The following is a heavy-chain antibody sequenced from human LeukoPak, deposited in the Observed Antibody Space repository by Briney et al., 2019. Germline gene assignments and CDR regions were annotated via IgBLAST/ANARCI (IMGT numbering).Heavy chain of an antibody. CDR3: AKLWAVVVVITRFDP. V-gene: IGHV3-23*01. D-gene: IGHD3-22*01. CDR1: GFTFSSYA. CDR2: ISGSGGNT. Sequence: GGSLRLSCAASGFTFSSYAMSWVRQAPGKGLEWVSAISGSGGNTYYADSVKGRFTISRDNSKNTLYLQMNSLRAEDTAVYYCAKLWAVVVVITRFDPWGQGTLVTVSS. J-gene: IGHJ5*02.